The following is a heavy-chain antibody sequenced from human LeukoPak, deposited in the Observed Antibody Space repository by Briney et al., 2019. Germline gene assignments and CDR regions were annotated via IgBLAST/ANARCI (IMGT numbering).Heavy chain of an antibody. CDR2: INPNSGGT. V-gene: IGHV1-2*02. CDR3: ARDSPGYSSGNAFDI. J-gene: IGHJ3*02. D-gene: IGHD6-19*01. CDR1: GYTFTGYY. Sequence: ASVKVSCKASGYTFTGYYMHWVRQAPGQGLEWMGWINPNSGGTNYAQKFQGRVTMTRDTSISTAYMELRSLRSDDTAVYYCARDSPGYSSGNAFDIWGQGTMVTVSS.